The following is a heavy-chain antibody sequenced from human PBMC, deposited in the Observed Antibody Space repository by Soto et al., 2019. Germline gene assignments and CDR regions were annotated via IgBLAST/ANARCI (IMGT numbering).Heavy chain of an antibody. CDR3: AKFLFSSLQPFDY. V-gene: IGHV3-30*18. J-gene: IGHJ4*02. Sequence: PGGSLRLSCAASGFTFSSYGMHWVRQAPGKGLEWVAVISYDGSNKYYADSVKGRFTISRDNSKNTLYLQMNSLRAEDTAVYYCAKFLFSSLQPFDYWGQGTLVTVSS. CDR2: ISYDGSNK. D-gene: IGHD3-3*01. CDR1: GFTFSSYG.